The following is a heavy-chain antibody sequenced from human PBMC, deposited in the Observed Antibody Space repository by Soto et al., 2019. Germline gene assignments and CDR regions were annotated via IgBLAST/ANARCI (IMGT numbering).Heavy chain of an antibody. D-gene: IGHD3-9*01. Sequence: SETLSLTCTVSGGSISSGDYYWSWIRQPPGKGLEWIGYIYYSGSTYYNPSLKSRVTISVDTSKNQFSLKLSSVTAADTAVYYCARGLDLRPFDYWGQGTMVTVSS. CDR1: GGSISSGDYY. J-gene: IGHJ4*02. CDR2: IYYSGST. CDR3: ARGLDLRPFDY. V-gene: IGHV4-30-4*01.